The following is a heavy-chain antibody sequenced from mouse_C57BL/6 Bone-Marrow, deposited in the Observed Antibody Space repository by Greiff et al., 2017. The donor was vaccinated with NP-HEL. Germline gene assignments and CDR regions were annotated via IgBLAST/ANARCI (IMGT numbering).Heavy chain of an antibody. V-gene: IGHV1-82*01. J-gene: IGHJ3*01. CDR3: ARGSTVVAPAGFAY. CDR2: IYPGDGDT. Sequence: QVQLQQSGPELVKPGASVKISCKASGYAFSSSWMNWVKQRPGKGLEWIGRIYPGDGDTNYNGKFKGKATLTADKSSSTAYMQLSSLTSEDSAVYFCARGSTVVAPAGFAYWGQGTLVTVSA. CDR1: GYAFSSSW. D-gene: IGHD1-1*01.